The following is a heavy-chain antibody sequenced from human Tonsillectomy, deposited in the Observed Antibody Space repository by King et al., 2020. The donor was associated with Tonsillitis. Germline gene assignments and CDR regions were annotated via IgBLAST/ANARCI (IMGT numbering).Heavy chain of an antibody. CDR3: ARHRRFVGFDI. CDR1: GFNVSSNH. CDR2: IYSDYNT. D-gene: IGHD1-26*01. Sequence: VQLVETGGGLIQPGGSLRLSCAASGFNVSSNHMSWVRQAPGKGLEWVSIIYSDYNTYYADSVKGRFTISRDNSKNTLHLQMNSLRADDTAVYYCARHRRFVGFDIWGQGTRVTVSS. J-gene: IGHJ3*02. V-gene: IGHV3-53*02.